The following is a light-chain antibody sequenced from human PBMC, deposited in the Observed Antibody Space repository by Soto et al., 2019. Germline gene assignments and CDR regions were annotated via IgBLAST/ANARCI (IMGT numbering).Light chain of an antibody. Sequence: QSVLTQPASVSGSPGQSITISCTGTSSDVGGYNYVSWYQQHPGKAPKLMIYEVSNRPSGVSNRFSGSKSGNTASLTISGLQAEDEADYYGSSYTSSSTPGVFGTGTKVTVL. V-gene: IGLV2-14*01. CDR3: SSYTSSSTPGV. CDR2: EVS. CDR1: SSDVGGYNY. J-gene: IGLJ1*01.